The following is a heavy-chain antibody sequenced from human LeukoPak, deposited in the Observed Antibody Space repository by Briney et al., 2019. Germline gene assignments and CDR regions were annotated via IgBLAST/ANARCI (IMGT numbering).Heavy chain of an antibody. CDR3: TTDMYYYDSSGSDY. J-gene: IGHJ4*02. V-gene: IGHV3-15*01. D-gene: IGHD3-22*01. Sequence: PGGSLRLSCAASGFTFSSYAMSWVRQAPGKGLEWVGRIKSKTDGGTTDYAAPVKGRFTISRDDSKNTLYLQMNSLKTEDTAVYYCTTDMYYYDSSGSDYWGQGTLVTVSS. CDR1: GFTFSSYA. CDR2: IKSKTDGGTT.